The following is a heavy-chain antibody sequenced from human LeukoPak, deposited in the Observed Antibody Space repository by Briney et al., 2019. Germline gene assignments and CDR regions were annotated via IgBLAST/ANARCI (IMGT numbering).Heavy chain of an antibody. CDR1: GFTLSSYS. V-gene: IGHV3-48*04. Sequence: GGSLRLSCAASGFTLSSYSMYWVRRAPGKGLEWVSYISSTIYYADSVKGRFTISRDNAKNSLYLQMNSLRAEDTAVYYCARGAYYYYMDVWGKGTTVTVSS. J-gene: IGHJ6*03. CDR2: ISSTI. CDR3: ARGAYYYYMDV.